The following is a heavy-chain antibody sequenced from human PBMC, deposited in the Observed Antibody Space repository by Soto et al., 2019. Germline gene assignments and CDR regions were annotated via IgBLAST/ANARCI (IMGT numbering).Heavy chain of an antibody. J-gene: IGHJ4*03. CDR1: GGRIQTWDFY. CDR2: VFYSGAT. D-gene: IGHD1-1*01. V-gene: IGHV4-30-4*01. Sequence: SYTLSLTCTSSGGRIQTWDFYWTCNSKPPGKGLECIGYVFYSGATNYSPSLKSRAAISMNTFKYQFSLILTSVTGAYTAVSYGGRARFYNRDLGFWGQGIRVTVSS. CDR3: GRARFYNRDLGF.